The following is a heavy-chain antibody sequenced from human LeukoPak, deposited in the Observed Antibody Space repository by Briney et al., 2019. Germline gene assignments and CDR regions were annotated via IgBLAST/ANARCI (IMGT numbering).Heavy chain of an antibody. V-gene: IGHV3-23*01. J-gene: IGHJ4*02. CDR3: AKVSYGSGSSVGY. CDR2: ISGSGGST. D-gene: IGHD3-10*01. CDR1: GFTFSNYA. Sequence: GGPLRLSCAASGFTFSNYAMSWVRQAPGKGLEWVSAISGSGGSTYYADSVKGRFTISRDNSKNTLYLQMNSLRAEDTAVYYCAKVSYGSGSSVGYWGQGTLVTVSS.